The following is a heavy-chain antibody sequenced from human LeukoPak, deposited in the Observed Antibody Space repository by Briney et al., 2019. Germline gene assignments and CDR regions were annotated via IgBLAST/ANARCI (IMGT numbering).Heavy chain of an antibody. CDR2: ISACNGNT. Sequence: GASVKVSCKASGYTFTSYGISWVRQAPGQGLEWMGWISACNGNTNYAQKLQGRVTMTTDTSTSTAYMELRSLRSDDTAVYYCARDYYDSSGYMHFDYWGQGTLVTVSS. CDR1: GYTFTSYG. V-gene: IGHV1-18*01. CDR3: ARDYYDSSGYMHFDY. D-gene: IGHD3-22*01. J-gene: IGHJ4*02.